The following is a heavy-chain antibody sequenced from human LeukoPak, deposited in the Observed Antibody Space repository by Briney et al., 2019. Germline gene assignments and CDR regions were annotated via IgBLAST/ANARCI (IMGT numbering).Heavy chain of an antibody. D-gene: IGHD3-10*01. CDR3: AKSNGYGLVDI. J-gene: IGHJ3*02. V-gene: IGHV4-38-2*02. CDR1: GYSISSGYY. Sequence: PSETLSLTCTVSGYSISSGYYWGWIRQPPGKGLEWIGSIYHSGCTYYNPSLKSRVTISVDTSRNQFSLKLNSVTAADTAVYYCAKSNGYGLVDIWGQGTMVTVSS. CDR2: IYHSGCT.